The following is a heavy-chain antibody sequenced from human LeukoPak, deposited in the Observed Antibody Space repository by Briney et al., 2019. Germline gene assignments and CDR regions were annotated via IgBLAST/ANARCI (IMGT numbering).Heavy chain of an antibody. CDR3: ARAIAVAGGPFH. Sequence: GGSLRLSCAASGFTFDDYGMSWVRQAPGKGLEWVSGINWNGGSTGYADSVKGRFTISRDNAKNSLYLQMNNLRGEDTAVYYCARAIAVAGGPFHWGQGTLVTVSS. CDR2: INWNGGST. J-gene: IGHJ4*02. V-gene: IGHV3-20*04. CDR1: GFTFDDYG. D-gene: IGHD6-19*01.